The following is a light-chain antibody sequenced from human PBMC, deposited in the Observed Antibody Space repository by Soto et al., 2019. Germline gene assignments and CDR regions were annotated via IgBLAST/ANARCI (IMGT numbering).Light chain of an antibody. CDR3: LLSYSNSRRV. Sequence: QAVVTQEPSLTVSPGGTATLTCGSSTGAVTSGHYPYWFQQKPGQAPRTLILETSNKHSWTPARFSGSLLGGKAALTLSGAQPEDEAEYYCLLSYSNSRRVFGGGTKLTVL. V-gene: IGLV7-46*01. CDR2: ETS. J-gene: IGLJ3*02. CDR1: TGAVTSGHY.